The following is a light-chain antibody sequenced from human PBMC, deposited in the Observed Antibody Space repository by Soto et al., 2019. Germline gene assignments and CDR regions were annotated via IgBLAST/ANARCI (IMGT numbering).Light chain of an antibody. CDR2: EVS. V-gene: IGLV2-14*01. CDR3: SSYTSRNTVV. J-gene: IGLJ2*01. CDR1: SSDVGGYNY. Sequence: QSALTQPASVSGSPGQSITISCTGTSSDVGGYNYVSWYQHHPGKAPKLMIYEVSNRPSGVSNRFSGSKSGNTASLTISGLQAEDEADYYCSSYTSRNTVVFGGGTKLTVL.